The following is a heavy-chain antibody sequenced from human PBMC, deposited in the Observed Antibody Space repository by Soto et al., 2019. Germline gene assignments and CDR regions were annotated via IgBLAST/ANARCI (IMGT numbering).Heavy chain of an antibody. Sequence: EEQLVEFGGGLVQPGGSLRLSCAASGFTFSSYSMNWVRQAPGKGLEWVSYISSSSSTIYYADSVKGRLTISRDNGKNSLYLQMNSLRDEDTAVYYWARGGVDYRTYYGMDVWGQGTTVTVSS. CDR2: ISSSSSTI. V-gene: IGHV3-48*02. CDR3: ARGGVDYRTYYGMDV. CDR1: GFTFSSYS. J-gene: IGHJ6*02. D-gene: IGHD4-17*01.